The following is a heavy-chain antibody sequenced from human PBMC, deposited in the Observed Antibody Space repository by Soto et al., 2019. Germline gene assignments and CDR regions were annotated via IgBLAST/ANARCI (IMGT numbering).Heavy chain of an antibody. Sequence: SVKVSCKASGGTFSSYAISWVRQAPGQGLEWMGGIIPIFGTANYAQKFQGRVTITADESTSTAYMELSSLRSEDTAVYYCARGTFGVVMAPYGMDVWGQGTTVTVSS. V-gene: IGHV1-69*13. J-gene: IGHJ6*02. D-gene: IGHD3-3*01. CDR2: IIPIFGTA. CDR3: ARGTFGVVMAPYGMDV. CDR1: GGTFSSYA.